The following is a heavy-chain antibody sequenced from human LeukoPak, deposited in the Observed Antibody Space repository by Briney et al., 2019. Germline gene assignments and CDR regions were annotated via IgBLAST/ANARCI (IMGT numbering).Heavy chain of an antibody. Sequence: SQTLSLTCTVSGGSISSGSYYWSWIRQPAGKGLEWIGRIYTSGSTNYNPSLKSRVTISVDTSKNQFSLKLSSVTAADTAVYYCARDSGIQLWPTYYYYYYYMDVWGKGTTVTISS. V-gene: IGHV4-61*02. CDR3: ARDSGIQLWPTYYYYYYYMDV. J-gene: IGHJ6*03. CDR2: IYTSGST. CDR1: GGSISSGSYY. D-gene: IGHD5-18*01.